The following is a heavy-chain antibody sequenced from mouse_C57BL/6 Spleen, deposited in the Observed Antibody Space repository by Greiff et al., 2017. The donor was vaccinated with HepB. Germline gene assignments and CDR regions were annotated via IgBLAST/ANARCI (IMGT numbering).Heavy chain of an antibody. J-gene: IGHJ1*03. V-gene: IGHV1-55*01. CDR2: IYPGSGST. CDR1: GYTFTSYW. CDR3: ARWPIYYGSSYEDFDV. D-gene: IGHD1-1*01. Sequence: QVQLQQPGAELVKPGASVKMSCKASGYTFTSYWITWVKQRPGQGLEWIGDIYPGSGSTNYNEKFKSKATLTVDTSSSTAYMKLSSLTSEDSAVYYCARWPIYYGSSYEDFDVWGTGTTVTVSS.